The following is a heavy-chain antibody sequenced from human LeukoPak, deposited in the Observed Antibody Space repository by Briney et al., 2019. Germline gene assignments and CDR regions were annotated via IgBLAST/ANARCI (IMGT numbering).Heavy chain of an antibody. CDR2: IKSKTDGGTT. CDR1: GFTFSNAW. D-gene: IGHD3-22*01. Sequence: GGSLRLSCAASGFTFSNAWMSWVRQAPGKGLEWVGRIKSKTDGGTTDYAAPVKGRFTISRDDSKNTLYLQMNSLKTEDTAVYYCTTARGYYDSSGYYTADAFDIWGQGTMVTVSS. J-gene: IGHJ3*02. CDR3: TTARGYYDSSGYYTADAFDI. V-gene: IGHV3-15*01.